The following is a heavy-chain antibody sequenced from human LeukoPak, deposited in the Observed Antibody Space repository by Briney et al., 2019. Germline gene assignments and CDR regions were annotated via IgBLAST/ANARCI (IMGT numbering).Heavy chain of an antibody. V-gene: IGHV3-74*01. D-gene: IGHD3-16*01. CDR3: ARFYGGSALDN. CDR2: INSDGFSI. Sequence: GGSLRLSSAASGFTFSAYWMHWVRQAPGKGLVWVSRINSDGFSIAYADSVKGRFTISRDNAKNTLYLHMNSLRAEDTAVYYCARFYGGSALDNWGQGTMVTVSS. CDR1: GFTFSAYW. J-gene: IGHJ3*02.